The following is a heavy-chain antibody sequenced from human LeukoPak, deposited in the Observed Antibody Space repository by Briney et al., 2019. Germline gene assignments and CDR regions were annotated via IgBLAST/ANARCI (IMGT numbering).Heavy chain of an antibody. D-gene: IGHD2-15*01. V-gene: IGHV4-34*01. CDR3: ARYPDCSGGSCYDGFHFDY. CDR1: GGSFSGYY. J-gene: IGHJ4*02. CDR2: INHSGST. Sequence: SETLSLTCAVYGGSFSGYYWSWIRQPPGKGLEWIGEINHSGSTNYNPSLKSRVTISVDTSKNQFSPKLSSVTAADTAVYYCARYPDCSGGSCYDGFHFDYWGQGTLVTVSS.